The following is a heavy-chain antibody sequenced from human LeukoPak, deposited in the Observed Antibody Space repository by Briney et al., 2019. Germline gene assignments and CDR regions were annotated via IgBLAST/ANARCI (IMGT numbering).Heavy chain of an antibody. Sequence: GESLKISCKGSGYSSTTYWISWVRQMSGKGLEWMGTIDPSDSYTNYSPSFQGHVTISADKSISTAYLQWSSLKASDTAMYYCARHSGAGTNYWGQGTLVTVSS. CDR3: ARHSGAGTNY. D-gene: IGHD6-13*01. CDR2: IDPSDSYT. V-gene: IGHV5-10-1*01. CDR1: GYSSTTYW. J-gene: IGHJ4*02.